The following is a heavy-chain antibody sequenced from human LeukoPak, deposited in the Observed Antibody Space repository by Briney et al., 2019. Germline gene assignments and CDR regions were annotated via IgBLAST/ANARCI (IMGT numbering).Heavy chain of an antibody. CDR1: GFTFSSYG. CDR3: ARGYGSSGWYGRMDV. J-gene: IGHJ6*04. Sequence: PGGSLRLSCAASGFTFSSYGMYWVRQAPGKGLEWVAVISYDGSNKYYADSVKGRFTISRDNSKNTLYLQMNSLRAEDTAVYYCARGYGSSGWYGRMDVWGKGTTVTVSS. CDR2: ISYDGSNK. V-gene: IGHV3-30*19. D-gene: IGHD6-19*01.